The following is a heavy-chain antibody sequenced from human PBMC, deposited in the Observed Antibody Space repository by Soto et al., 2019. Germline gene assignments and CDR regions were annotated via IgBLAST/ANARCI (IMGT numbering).Heavy chain of an antibody. Sequence: EVQLVESGGGLVQPGRSLRLSCTASGFTFGDYAMSWVRQAPGKGLEWVGFIRSKAYGGTTEYAASVKGRFTISRDDSKSIAYLQMNSLKTEDTAVYYCTRARPPSITMIVVVMTDAFDIWGQGTMVTVSS. D-gene: IGHD3-22*01. J-gene: IGHJ3*02. V-gene: IGHV3-49*04. CDR2: IRSKAYGGTT. CDR1: GFTFGDYA. CDR3: TRARPPSITMIVVVMTDAFDI.